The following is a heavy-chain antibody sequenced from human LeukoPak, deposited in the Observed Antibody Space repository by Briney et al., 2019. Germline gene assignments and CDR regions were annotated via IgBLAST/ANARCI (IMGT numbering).Heavy chain of an antibody. J-gene: IGHJ4*02. CDR1: GGSISSYY. D-gene: IGHD2-15*01. V-gene: IGHV4-59*08. Sequence: SETLSLTCTVPGGSISSYYWSWIRQPPGKGLEWLGYIYYSGSTNYNPSLKSRVTISVDTSKNQFSLKPSSVTAADTAMYYCASKVAYCSGGSCYGYFDYWGQGTLVTVSS. CDR2: IYYSGST. CDR3: ASKVAYCSGGSCYGYFDY.